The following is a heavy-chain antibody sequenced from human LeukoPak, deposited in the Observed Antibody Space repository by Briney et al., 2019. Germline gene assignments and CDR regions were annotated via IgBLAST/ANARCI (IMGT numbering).Heavy chain of an antibody. Sequence: ASVKVSCMASGYTFTSYGISWVRQAPGQGLEWMGWISAYNGNTNYAQKLQGRVTMTTDTSTSTAYMELRSLRSDDTAVYYCARGGYCSSTSCYKFDPWGQGTLVTVSS. V-gene: IGHV1-18*01. CDR1: GYTFTSYG. D-gene: IGHD2-2*02. J-gene: IGHJ5*02. CDR2: ISAYNGNT. CDR3: ARGGYCSSTSCYKFDP.